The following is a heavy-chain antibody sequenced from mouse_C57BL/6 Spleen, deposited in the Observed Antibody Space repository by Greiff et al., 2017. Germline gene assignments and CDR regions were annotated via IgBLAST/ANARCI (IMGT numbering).Heavy chain of an antibody. Sequence: EVQGVESGGDLVKPGGSLKLSCAASGFTFSSYGMSWVRQTPDKRLEWVATISSGGSYTYYPDSVKGRFTISRDNAKNTLYLQMSSLKSEDTAMYYCARHDGSTLYYAMDYWGQGTSVTVSS. V-gene: IGHV5-6*01. J-gene: IGHJ4*01. CDR1: GFTFSSYG. CDR3: ARHDGSTLYYAMDY. D-gene: IGHD2-3*01. CDR2: ISSGGSYT.